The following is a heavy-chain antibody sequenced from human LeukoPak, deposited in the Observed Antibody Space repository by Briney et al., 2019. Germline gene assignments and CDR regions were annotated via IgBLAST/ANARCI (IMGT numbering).Heavy chain of an antibody. J-gene: IGHJ4*02. CDR3: ARLEVVVVPAYYFDY. V-gene: IGHV4-34*01. D-gene: IGHD2-2*01. CDR2: INHSGST. Sequence: KPSETLSLTCAVYGGSFSGYYWSWIRQPPGKGLEWIGEINHSGSTNYNPSLKSRVTVSLDTSKNQFSLKLSSVTAADTAVYYCARLEVVVVPAYYFDYWGQGTLVTVSS. CDR1: GGSFSGYY.